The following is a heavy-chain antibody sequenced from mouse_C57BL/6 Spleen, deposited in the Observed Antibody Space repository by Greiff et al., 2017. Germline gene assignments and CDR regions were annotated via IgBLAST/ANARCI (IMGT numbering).Heavy chain of an antibody. CDR3: AREGEGAMDY. CDR2: INPGSGGT. Sequence: QVQLQQSGAELVRPGTSVKVSCKASGYAFTNYLIEWVKQRPGQGLEWIGVINPGSGGTNYNEKFKGKAPLTEDKSSSTAYMQLRSLTSEDSAVYFCAREGEGAMDYWGQGTLVTVSA. V-gene: IGHV1-54*01. CDR1: GYAFTNYL. J-gene: IGHJ4*01.